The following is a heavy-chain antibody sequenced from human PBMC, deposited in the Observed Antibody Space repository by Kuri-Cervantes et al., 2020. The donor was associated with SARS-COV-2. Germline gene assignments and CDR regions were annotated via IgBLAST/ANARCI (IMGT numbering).Heavy chain of an antibody. D-gene: IGHD2-15*01. CDR2: ISSGSDYI. V-gene: IGHV3-21*01. Sequence: ECLKISCVASGFRFSNYNLNWVRQAPGKGLEWVSTISSGSDYIYYGDSVKGRFTISRDNAENSLYLQMNSLRVGDTAVYYCTRDRGYCSGGGCYSTGFSFDYWGQGALVTVSS. CDR1: GFRFSNYN. CDR3: TRDRGYCSGGGCYSTGFSFDY. J-gene: IGHJ4*02.